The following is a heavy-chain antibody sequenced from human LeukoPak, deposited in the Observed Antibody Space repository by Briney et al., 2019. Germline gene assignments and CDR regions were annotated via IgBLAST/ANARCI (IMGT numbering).Heavy chain of an antibody. J-gene: IGHJ5*02. CDR3: ASLYDSSGYYYH. D-gene: IGHD3-22*01. Sequence: SETLSLTCTVSGGSISSSGYYWGWIRQPPGKGLEWIGSIHYSGSTYYNPSLKSRVTISVDTSKNQFSLKLSSVTAADTAVYYCASLYDSSGYYYHWGQGTLVTVSS. CDR1: GGSISSSGYY. CDR2: IHYSGST. V-gene: IGHV4-39*07.